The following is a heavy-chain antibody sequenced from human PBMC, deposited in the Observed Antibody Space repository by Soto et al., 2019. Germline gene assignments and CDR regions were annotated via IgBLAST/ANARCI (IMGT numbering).Heavy chain of an antibody. CDR1: GFTFSSYA. D-gene: IGHD3-10*01. CDR2: ISGSGGRI. J-gene: IGHJ3*01. CDR3: AKDHIVRGVISQRGDAYDV. Sequence: EVQLLESGGGLVQPGGSLRLSCAASGFTFSSYAMSWVRQAPGKGLEWVSGISGSGGRISYADSVKGRFTISRDNSKNTLFLQMNSLRAEDTAVYYCAKDHIVRGVISQRGDAYDVRGQGTMVTVSS. V-gene: IGHV3-23*01.